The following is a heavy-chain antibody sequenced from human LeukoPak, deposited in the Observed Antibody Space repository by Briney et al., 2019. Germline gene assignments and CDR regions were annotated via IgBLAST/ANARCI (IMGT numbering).Heavy chain of an antibody. V-gene: IGHV3-48*03. D-gene: IGHD3-22*01. J-gene: IGHJ5*02. CDR3: ARETRGHYYDSSGPDH. Sequence: GGSLRLSCAASGFTFRSYEMNWVRQAPGKGLEWVSYIISSDSSTHYADSVKGRFTISRDNAKNSLYLQMNSLRVEDMGVYYCARETRGHYYDSSGPDHWGQGTLVTVSS. CDR1: GFTFRSYE. CDR2: IISSDSST.